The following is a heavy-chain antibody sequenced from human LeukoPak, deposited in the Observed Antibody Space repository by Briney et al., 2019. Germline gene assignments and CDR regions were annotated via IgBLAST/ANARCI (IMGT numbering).Heavy chain of an antibody. V-gene: IGHV3-23*01. D-gene: IGHD2-2*01. J-gene: IGHJ4*02. CDR2: ISGSGDIT. CDR1: GFTFSNAW. Sequence: GGSLRLSCAASGFTFSNAWMSWVRQAPGKGLEWVSDISGSGDITNYADSVKGRFTISRDSSKNTLFLQMNSLRVEDTAVYYCARIVVVPAVMRGFDYWGQGTLVTVSS. CDR3: ARIVVVPAVMRGFDY.